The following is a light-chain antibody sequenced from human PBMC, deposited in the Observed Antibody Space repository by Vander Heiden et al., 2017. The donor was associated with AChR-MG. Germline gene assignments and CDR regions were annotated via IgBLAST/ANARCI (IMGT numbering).Light chain of an antibody. CDR2: GAS. V-gene: IGKV3-20*01. J-gene: IGKJ1*01. CDR3: HQYGSSPPT. Sequence: IVFTQSPGPLSMSQGETVTLPCRASQIISSNYLAWYQHRPGQAPTLLSYGASIRATGIPARFSGSGSGTDFTLTISRLESEDFAVYYCHQYGSSPPTFGQGTRVEI. CDR1: QIISSNY.